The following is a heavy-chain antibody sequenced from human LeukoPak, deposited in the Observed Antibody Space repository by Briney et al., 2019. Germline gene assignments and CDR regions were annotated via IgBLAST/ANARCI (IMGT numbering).Heavy chain of an antibody. Sequence: PSEALSLTCTVSGGSMNNYYWNWIRQSPGKGLEWIGYIYYSGSTNYNPSLKSRVTISVDTSKNQFTLNLNSVTAADTAVYYCARGRYGWLPFDFWGQGTLVTVSS. CDR2: IYYSGST. V-gene: IGHV4-59*01. CDR3: ARGRYGWLPFDF. D-gene: IGHD3-16*01. J-gene: IGHJ4*02. CDR1: GGSMNNYY.